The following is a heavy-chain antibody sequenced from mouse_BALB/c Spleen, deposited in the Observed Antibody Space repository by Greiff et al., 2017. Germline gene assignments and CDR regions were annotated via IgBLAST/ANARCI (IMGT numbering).Heavy chain of an antibody. J-gene: IGHJ4*01. CDR1: GFTFSSYT. V-gene: IGHV5-12-2*01. CDR3: ARQVEDYAMDY. CDR2: ISNGGGST. Sequence: LKESGGGLVQPGGSLKLSCAASGFTFSSYTMSWVRQTPEKRLEWVAYISNGGGSTYYPDTVKGRFTISRDNAKNTLYLQMSSLKSEDTAMYYCARQVEDYAMDYWGQGTSVTVSS.